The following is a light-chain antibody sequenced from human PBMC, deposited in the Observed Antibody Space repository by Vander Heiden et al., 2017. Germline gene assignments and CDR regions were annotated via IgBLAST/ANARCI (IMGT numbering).Light chain of an antibody. J-gene: IGLJ1*01. V-gene: IGLV1-40*01. Sequence: SVLTQPPSVSAAPGARVTISCTWRSSNIGSGYDVHWYQQLPETAPKLLIYGNSNRRSGVPDRFSGSKSGTAASLAITGLQAEDEADYYCQSYDSSLSGSYVFGTGTKVTVL. CDR3: QSYDSSLSGSYV. CDR2: GNS. CDR1: SSNIGSGYD.